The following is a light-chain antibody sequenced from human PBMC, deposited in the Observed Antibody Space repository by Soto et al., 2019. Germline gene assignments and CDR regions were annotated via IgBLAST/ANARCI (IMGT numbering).Light chain of an antibody. CDR1: SRDIGSSPY. Sequence: QLVLTQPASVSGSPGQSITISCTGTSRDIGSSPYVSWYQQYPGKAPKCMIYDVNNRPSGVSNRFSGSKSGNTASLSISGLQAEDEAVYYCTSYTTTNTLALGGGTKLTVL. CDR3: TSYTTTNTLA. CDR2: DVN. V-gene: IGLV2-14*03. J-gene: IGLJ2*01.